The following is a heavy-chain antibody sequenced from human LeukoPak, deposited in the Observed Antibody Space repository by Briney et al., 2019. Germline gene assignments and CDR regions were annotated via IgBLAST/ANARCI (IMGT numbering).Heavy chain of an antibody. V-gene: IGHV3-74*03. D-gene: IGHD3-10*01. CDR3: ARGPVRGVMADYFYGLDV. Sequence: GGSLRLSCVASGFAFSDYSMHWVRQAPGKGLVWVARISGDGIYTTYADSVRGRFTISRDNVKNTMHLQMNSLRSDAAAVYYCARGPVRGVMADYFYGLDVGGKGTRDSVSS. CDR2: ISGDGIYT. J-gene: IGHJ6*04. CDR1: GFAFSDYS.